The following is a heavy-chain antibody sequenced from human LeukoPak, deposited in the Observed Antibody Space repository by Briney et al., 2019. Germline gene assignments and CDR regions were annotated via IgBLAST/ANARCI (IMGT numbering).Heavy chain of an antibody. V-gene: IGHV1-3*01. D-gene: IGHD1-1*01. CDR1: GYTFTSYA. CDR3: ARKLSTTYYYYGMDV. J-gene: IGHJ6*02. CDR2: INAGNGNT. Sequence: GASVKVSCMASGYTFTSYAMHWVRQAPGQRLEWMGWINAGNGNTKYSQKFQGRVTITRDTSASTAYMELSSLRSEDTAVYYCARKLSTTYYYYGMDVWGQGTTVTVSS.